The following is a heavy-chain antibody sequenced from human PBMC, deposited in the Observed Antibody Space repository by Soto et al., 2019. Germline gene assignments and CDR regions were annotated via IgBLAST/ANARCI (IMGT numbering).Heavy chain of an antibody. CDR1: GGSISSYY. CDR2: IYYSGST. V-gene: IGHV4-59*01. Sequence: SESLSLTCTVSGGSISSYYWSWIRQPPGKGLEWIGYIYYSGSTNYNPSLKSRVTISVDTSKNPFSLKLSSVTAADTAVYYCARGGYYYDSSGYYPPKVWGQGTLVTVSS. D-gene: IGHD3-22*01. CDR3: ARGGYYYDSSGYYPPKV. J-gene: IGHJ4*02.